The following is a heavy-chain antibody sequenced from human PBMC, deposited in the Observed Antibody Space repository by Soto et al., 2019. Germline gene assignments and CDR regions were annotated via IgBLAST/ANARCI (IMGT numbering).Heavy chain of an antibody. V-gene: IGHV1-18*01. CDR3: AREVVPEYGCLAGHDAYDI. CDR2: ISAYNGNT. J-gene: IGHJ3*02. CDR1: GYTFTSCG. Sequence: ASVKVSCKASGYTFTSCGISWVRQAPGQGLEWMGWISAYNGNTNYAQKLQGRVTMTTDTSTSTAYMELRSLRSDDAAVYYCAREVVPEYGCLAGHDAYDIWGQGTMVTVSS. D-gene: IGHD2-2*01.